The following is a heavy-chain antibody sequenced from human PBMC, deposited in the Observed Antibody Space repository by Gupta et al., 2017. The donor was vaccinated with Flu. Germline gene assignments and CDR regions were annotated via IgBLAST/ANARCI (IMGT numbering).Heavy chain of an antibody. Sequence: QLQLQESGPGLVKPSETLSLTCTVSGGSISSSSYYWGWIRQPPGKGLEWIGSIYYSGSTYYNPSLKSRVTISVDTSKNQFSLKLSSVTAADTAVYYCARQDSGTIFGVVTRPIDYWGQGTLVTVSS. D-gene: IGHD3-3*01. CDR1: GGSISSSSYY. CDR2: IYYSGST. J-gene: IGHJ4*02. V-gene: IGHV4-39*01. CDR3: ARQDSGTIFGVVTRPIDY.